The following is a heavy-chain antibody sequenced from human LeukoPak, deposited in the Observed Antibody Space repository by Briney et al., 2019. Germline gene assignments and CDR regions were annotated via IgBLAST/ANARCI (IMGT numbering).Heavy chain of an antibody. V-gene: IGHV4-39*07. D-gene: IGHD2-2*01. CDR1: GGSFTTIDYY. CDR3: ARDCSSTSCKGGFDY. CDR2: GYYFGAA. Sequence: SETLSLTCAVSGGSFTTIDYYWAWIRQPPGKGPEWIGSGYYFGAASYNPSFQGRVTISVDTSKNQFSLKLSSVTAADTAVYYCARDCSSTSCKGGFDYWGQGTLVTVSS. J-gene: IGHJ4*02.